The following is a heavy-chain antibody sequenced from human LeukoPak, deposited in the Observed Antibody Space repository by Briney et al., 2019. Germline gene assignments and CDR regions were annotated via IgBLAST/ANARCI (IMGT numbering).Heavy chain of an antibody. V-gene: IGHV1-46*01. CDR2: INPSGGST. CDR3: ARGDSGWYLGY. J-gene: IGHJ4*02. CDR1: GYTFTSYY. D-gene: IGHD6-19*01. Sequence: VASVKVSCKASGYTFTSYYMHWVRQAPGQGLEWMGIINPSGGSTSYAQKFQGRVTMTRDMSTSTVYMEPSSLRSEDTAVYYCARGDSGWYLGYRGQGALVTVSS.